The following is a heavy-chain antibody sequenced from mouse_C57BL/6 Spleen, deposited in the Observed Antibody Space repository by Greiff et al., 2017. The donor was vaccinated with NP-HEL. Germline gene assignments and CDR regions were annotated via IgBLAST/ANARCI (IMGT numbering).Heavy chain of an antibody. V-gene: IGHV1-18*01. CDR1: GYTFTDYN. D-gene: IGHD1-1*01. CDR3: AITTVVYYYAMDY. CDR2: INPNNGGT. Sequence: EVKLMESGPELVKPGASVKIPCKASGYTFTDYNMDWVKQSHGKSLEWIGDINPNNGGTIYNQKFKGKATLTVDKSSSTAYMELRSLTSEDTAVYYCAITTVVYYYAMDYWGQGTSVTVSS. J-gene: IGHJ4*01.